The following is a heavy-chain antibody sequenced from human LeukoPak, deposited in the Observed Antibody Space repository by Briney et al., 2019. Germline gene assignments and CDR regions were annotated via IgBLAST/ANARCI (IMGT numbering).Heavy chain of an antibody. Sequence: SQTLSLTCTVSGGSISSGGYYWSWIRQHPGKGLEWIGYIYYSGSTYYNPSLKSRVTISVDTSKNQFSLKLSSVTAADTAVYYCAKTRVAAAGTGLDYWGQGTLVTVSS. J-gene: IGHJ4*02. V-gene: IGHV4-31*03. D-gene: IGHD6-13*01. CDR1: GGSISSGGYY. CDR2: IYYSGST. CDR3: AKTRVAAAGTGLDY.